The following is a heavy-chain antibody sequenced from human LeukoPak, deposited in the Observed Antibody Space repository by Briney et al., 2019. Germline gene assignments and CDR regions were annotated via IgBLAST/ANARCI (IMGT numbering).Heavy chain of an antibody. D-gene: IGHD4-23*01. V-gene: IGHV3-21*01. Sequence: GGSLRLSCAASGFTFSSYSMNWVRQAPGKGLEWVSSISSSSSYIYYADSVKGRFTISRDNAKNSLYLQMNSLRPEDTAVYYCVRGATAVTRHLDYWGQGTLVTVSS. CDR3: VRGATAVTRHLDY. CDR1: GFTFSSYS. CDR2: ISSSSSYI. J-gene: IGHJ4*02.